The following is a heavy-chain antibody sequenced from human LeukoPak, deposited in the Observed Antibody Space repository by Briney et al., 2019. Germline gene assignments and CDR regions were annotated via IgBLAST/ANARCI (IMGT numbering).Heavy chain of an antibody. D-gene: IGHD3-3*01. CDR3: AREPRTYYDFWSGTGPGGFYGMDV. V-gene: IGHV1-2*02. Sequence: ASVKVSCKASGYTFTGYYMYWVRQAPGQGLDLMGWINPNSGGTNYAPKFQGRVTMTRDTSINTAYMELSRLRSDDTAVYFCAREPRTYYDFWSGTGPGGFYGMDVWGQGTTVTVSS. J-gene: IGHJ6*02. CDR2: INPNSGGT. CDR1: GYTFTGYY.